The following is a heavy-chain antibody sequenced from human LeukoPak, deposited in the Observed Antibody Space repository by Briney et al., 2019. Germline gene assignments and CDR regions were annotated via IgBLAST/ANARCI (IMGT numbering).Heavy chain of an antibody. CDR1: GGSISSGSYY. CDR3: AIAFGQPLSNDAFDI. V-gene: IGHV4-61*02. J-gene: IGHJ3*02. D-gene: IGHD3-16*01. CDR2: INTSGST. Sequence: SETLSLTCTVSGGSISSGSYYWSWIRQPAGKGLEWIGRINTSGSTNYNPSLKSRVTISVDTSKNQFSLKLSSVTAADTAVYYCAIAFGQPLSNDAFDIWGQGTMVTVSS.